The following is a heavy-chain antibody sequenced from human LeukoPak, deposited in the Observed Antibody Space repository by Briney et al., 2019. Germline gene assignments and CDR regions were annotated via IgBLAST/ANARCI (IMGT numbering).Heavy chain of an antibody. CDR1: GFTFSTYE. V-gene: IGHV3-48*03. CDR3: ARLSSDSSGYYPKPMDV. J-gene: IGHJ6*03. D-gene: IGHD3-22*01. Sequence: GGSLRLSCAASGFTFSTYEMNWVRQAPGKGLEWVSYITTSGSPLYYADSVKGRFTISRDNVKKSLYLQMNSLRAEDTAVYYCARLSSDSSGYYPKPMDVWGKGTTVTISS. CDR2: ITTSGSPL.